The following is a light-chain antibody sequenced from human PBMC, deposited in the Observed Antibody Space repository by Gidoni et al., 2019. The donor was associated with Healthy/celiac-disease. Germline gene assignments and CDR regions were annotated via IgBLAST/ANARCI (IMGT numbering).Light chain of an antibody. CDR3: SSYTSSSTLCV. CDR2: DVS. CDR1: SSDVGGYNY. J-gene: IGLJ1*01. Sequence: QSALTQPASVSGSPGHSLTISCTGTSSDVGGYNYVSWYQQHPGKAPKLMIYDVSNRPSGVSNRFSGSKSGNTASLTISGLQAEDEADYYCSSYTSSSTLCVFGTGTKVTVL. V-gene: IGLV2-14*01.